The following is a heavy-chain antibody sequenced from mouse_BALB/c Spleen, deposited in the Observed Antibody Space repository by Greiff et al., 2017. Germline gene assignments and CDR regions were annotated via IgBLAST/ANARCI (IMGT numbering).Heavy chain of an antibody. CDR2: INPSSGYT. CDR3: ARSNYYGSSYAWLAY. CDR1: GYTFTSYT. V-gene: IGHV1-4*02. D-gene: IGHD1-1*01. J-gene: IGHJ3*01. Sequence: QVQLQQSAAELARPGASVKMSCKASGYTFTSYTMHWVKQRPGQGLEWIGYINPSSGYTEYNQKFKDKTTLTADKSSSTAYMQLSSLTSEDSAVYYCARSNYYGSSYAWLAYWGQGALVTVCA.